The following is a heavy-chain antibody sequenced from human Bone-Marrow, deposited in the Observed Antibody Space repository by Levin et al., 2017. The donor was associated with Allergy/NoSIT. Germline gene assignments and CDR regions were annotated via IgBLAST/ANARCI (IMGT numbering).Heavy chain of an antibody. CDR2: MSPNSGNT. CDR3: ARDYGGNSGEFDP. V-gene: IGHV1-8*01. Sequence: GESLKISCKAFGYTFTSYDINWVRQATGQGLEWVGWMSPNSGNTGYAQKFQGRITMTRSTSLSTAYMELSSLTSEDTAIYYCARDYGGNSGEFDPWGQGTLVTVSS. D-gene: IGHD4-23*01. CDR1: GYTFTSYD. J-gene: IGHJ5*02.